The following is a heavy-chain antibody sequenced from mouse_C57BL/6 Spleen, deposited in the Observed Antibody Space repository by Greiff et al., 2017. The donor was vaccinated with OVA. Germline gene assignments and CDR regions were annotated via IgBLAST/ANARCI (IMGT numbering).Heavy chain of an antibody. CDR3: TRIDWGYYAMDY. V-gene: IGHV1-15*01. CDR1: GYTFTDYE. Sequence: VQLQQSGAELVRPGASVTLSCKASGYTFTDYEMHWVKQTPVHGLEWIGAIDPETGGTAYNQKFKGKAILTADKSSSTAYMELRSLTSEDSAVYYCTRIDWGYYAMDYWGQGTSVTVSS. J-gene: IGHJ4*01. CDR2: IDPETGGT. D-gene: IGHD4-1*01.